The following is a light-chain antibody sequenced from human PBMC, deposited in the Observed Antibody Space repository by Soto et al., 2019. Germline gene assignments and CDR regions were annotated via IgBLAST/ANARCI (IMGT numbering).Light chain of an antibody. J-gene: IGKJ4*01. CDR2: AAS. CDR3: QKYNSAPQLT. Sequence: DIQMTQSPSSLSASVGDRVTITCRASQGISNYLAWYQQKPGKVPKLLIYAASTLQSGVPSRFSGSGSGTDFTLTISSLQHEDVATYYCQKYNSAPQLTFGGGTKVAIK. V-gene: IGKV1-27*01. CDR1: QGISNY.